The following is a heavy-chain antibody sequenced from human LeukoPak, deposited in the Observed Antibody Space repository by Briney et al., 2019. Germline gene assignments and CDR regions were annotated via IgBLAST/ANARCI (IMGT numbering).Heavy chain of an antibody. V-gene: IGHV1-46*01. CDR3: ARVRCSGGSCYFGDYYYYGMDV. CDR2: INPSGGST. Sequence: ASVKVSCKASGYTFTSYYMHWVRQAPGQGLEWMGIINPSGGSTSYAQKFQGRVTMTRDTSTSTVYMELSSLRSEDTAVYYCARVRCSGGSCYFGDYYYYGMDVWGQGTTVTVSS. J-gene: IGHJ6*02. D-gene: IGHD2-15*01. CDR1: GYTFTSYY.